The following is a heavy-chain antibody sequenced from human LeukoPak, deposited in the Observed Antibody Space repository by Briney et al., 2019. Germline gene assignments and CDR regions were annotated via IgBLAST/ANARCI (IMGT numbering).Heavy chain of an antibody. Sequence: ASVKVSCKASGYTFTGYYMHWVRQAPGQGLEWMGRINPNSGGTNYAQKFQGRVTMTRDTSISTAYMELSRLRSDDTAVYYCTGDFSSSGYYRFDPWGQGTLVTVSS. V-gene: IGHV1-2*06. CDR3: TGDFSSSGYYRFDP. CDR1: GYTFTGYY. J-gene: IGHJ5*02. CDR2: INPNSGGT. D-gene: IGHD3-22*01.